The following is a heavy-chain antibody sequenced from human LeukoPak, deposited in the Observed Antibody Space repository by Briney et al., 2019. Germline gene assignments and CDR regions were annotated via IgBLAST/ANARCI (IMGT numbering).Heavy chain of an antibody. CDR2: ISGNGNNI. CDR3: AKDFPQYYDFWSGYYGGFDY. Sequence: PGGSLRLSCAASGCTFEDYAMHWVRQGPGKGLEWVSLISGNGNNIYYADSVKGRFTISRDNSKNSLYLQMNSLRTEDTALYYCAKDFPQYYDFWSGYYGGFDYWGQGTLVTVSS. V-gene: IGHV3-43*02. J-gene: IGHJ4*02. D-gene: IGHD3-3*01. CDR1: GCTFEDYA.